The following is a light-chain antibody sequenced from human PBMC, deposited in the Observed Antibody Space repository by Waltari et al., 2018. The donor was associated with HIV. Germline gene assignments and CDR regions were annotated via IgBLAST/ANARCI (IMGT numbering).Light chain of an antibody. J-gene: IGLJ2*01. Sequence: QSALTQPPSASGSPGQSVTISCTGTSSDVGGYNYVSWYQQHPGKAPKLVIYEVSKRPAGVLVRFCGSKSRKWAALTVAGLQAEDEADYYSSSNAGSNTVVYGGGKKLTVL. CDR3: SSNAGSNTVV. V-gene: IGLV2-8*01. CDR2: EVS. CDR1: SSDVGGYNY.